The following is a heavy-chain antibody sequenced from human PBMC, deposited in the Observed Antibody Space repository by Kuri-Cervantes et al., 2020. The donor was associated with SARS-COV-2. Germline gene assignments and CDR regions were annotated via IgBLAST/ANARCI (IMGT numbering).Heavy chain of an antibody. D-gene: IGHD5-18*01. J-gene: IGHJ5*02. Sequence: SVKVSCKASGGTFSSYAISWVRQAPGQGLEWMGGIIPIFGTANYAQKFQGRVTITADESTSTAYMELSSLRSEGTAVYYCARDLRNTYGPENNWFDPWGQGTLVTVSS. CDR1: GGTFSSYA. CDR3: ARDLRNTYGPENNWFDP. V-gene: IGHV1-69*13. CDR2: IIPIFGTA.